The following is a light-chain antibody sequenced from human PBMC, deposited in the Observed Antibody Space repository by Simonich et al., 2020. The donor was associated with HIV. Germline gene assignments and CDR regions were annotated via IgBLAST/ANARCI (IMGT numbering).Light chain of an antibody. J-gene: IGKJ4*01. CDR2: GAS. CDR3: QQYNNWPLT. Sequence: EIVMTQSPATLSVSPGERTTLTCRATQSVSRNLAWYQQKPGQAPRLIIHGASTRATGIPARFSGSGSGTEFTLTISSLQSEDFAVYHCQQYNNWPLTFGGGTKVEIK. CDR1: QSVSRN. V-gene: IGKV3-15*01.